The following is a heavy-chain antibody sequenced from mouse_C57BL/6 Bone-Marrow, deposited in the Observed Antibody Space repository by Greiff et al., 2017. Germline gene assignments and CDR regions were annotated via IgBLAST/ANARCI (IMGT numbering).Heavy chain of an antibody. Sequence: EVQLVESGGGLVKPGGSLKLSCAASGFTFSSYAMSWVRQTPEKRLEWVATISDGGSYTYYPDNVKGRFTISRDNAKNNLYLQMSHLKSEDTAMYYCAREGHSWFAYWGQGTLVTVSA. CDR3: AREGHSWFAY. J-gene: IGHJ3*01. CDR1: GFTFSSYA. CDR2: ISDGGSYT. V-gene: IGHV5-4*01.